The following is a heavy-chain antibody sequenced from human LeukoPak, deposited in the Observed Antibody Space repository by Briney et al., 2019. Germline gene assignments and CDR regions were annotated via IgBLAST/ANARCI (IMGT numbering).Heavy chain of an antibody. CDR2: IYYSGST. CDR3: ARHREDILTGYPTYYFDY. CDR1: GGSISSYY. Sequence: SETPSLTCTVSGGSISSYYWSWIRQPPGKGLEWIGYIYYSGSTNYNPSLKSRVTISVDTSKNQFSLKLSSVTAADTAVYYCARHREDILTGYPTYYFDYWGQGTLVTVSS. V-gene: IGHV4-59*08. J-gene: IGHJ4*02. D-gene: IGHD3-9*01.